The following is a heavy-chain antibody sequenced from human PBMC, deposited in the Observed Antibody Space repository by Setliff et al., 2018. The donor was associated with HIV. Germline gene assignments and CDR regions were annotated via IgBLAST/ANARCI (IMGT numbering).Heavy chain of an antibody. Sequence: SETLSLTCGVYGGSFSGYYWTWIRQPPGKGLEWIGEINHRGTTNSNPSLKRRVTISVDTSKNLFSLKLTSVTPADTAVYYCARGIESFWSGYVRWGQGTLVTVSS. CDR3: ARGIESFWSGYVR. CDR1: GGSFSGYY. J-gene: IGHJ4*02. V-gene: IGHV4-34*01. D-gene: IGHD3-3*01. CDR2: INHRGTT.